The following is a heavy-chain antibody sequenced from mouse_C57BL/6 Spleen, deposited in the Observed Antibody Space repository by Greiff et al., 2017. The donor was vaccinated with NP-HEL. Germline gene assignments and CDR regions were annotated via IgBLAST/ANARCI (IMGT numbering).Heavy chain of an antibody. Sequence: VQLQESGAELARPGASVKLSCKASGYTFTSYGISWVKQRTGQGLEWIGEIYPRSGNTYYNEKFKGKATLTADKSSSTAYMELRSLTSEDSAVYFCASSITTVVATDYWGQGTTLKVSS. J-gene: IGHJ2*01. V-gene: IGHV1-81*01. D-gene: IGHD1-1*01. CDR2: IYPRSGNT. CDR3: ASSITTVVATDY. CDR1: GYTFTSYG.